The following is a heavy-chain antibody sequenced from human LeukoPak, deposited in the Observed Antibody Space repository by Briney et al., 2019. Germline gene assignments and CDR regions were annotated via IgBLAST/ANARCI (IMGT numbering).Heavy chain of an antibody. V-gene: IGHV6-1*01. CDR3: GRWIHATGGLDY. D-gene: IGHD3-16*01. Sequence: SQTLSLTCDISGDIVSSDNVAWNWIRQSPSRGLEWLGRTYYRSQWLQQYGVSVKGRVTINPDTSKNQISLQLNSVTPDDTAIYYCGRWIHATGGLDYWGQGTLVTVSS. CDR2: TYYRSQWLQ. CDR1: GDIVSSDNVA. J-gene: IGHJ4*02.